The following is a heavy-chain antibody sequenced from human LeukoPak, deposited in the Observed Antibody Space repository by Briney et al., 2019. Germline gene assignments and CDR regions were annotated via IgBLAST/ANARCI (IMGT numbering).Heavy chain of an antibody. V-gene: IGHV1-2*02. CDR1: GYTFNSYY. CDR3: ARGDIVGDFDY. Sequence: ASVKVSCKASGYTFNSYYIHWLRQAPGQGLELMGWINPKSGGAIYAQKFQGRVTMTRDTSTSTVYMELSSLRSEDTAVYYCARGDIVGDFDYWGQGTLVTVSS. D-gene: IGHD5-12*01. CDR2: INPKSGGA. J-gene: IGHJ4*02.